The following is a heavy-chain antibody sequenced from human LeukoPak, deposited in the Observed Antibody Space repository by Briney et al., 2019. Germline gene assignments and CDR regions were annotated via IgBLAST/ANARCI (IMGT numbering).Heavy chain of an antibody. D-gene: IGHD3-10*01. Sequence: PGGSLRLSCAASGFTFSSYDMHWVRRAPGKGLEYASAISPNGAGTYYANSVKGRFTISRDNSKNTVYLQMGSLRTEDMAVYYCARGLSYYPLDYWGQGTLVTVSS. CDR2: ISPNGAGT. V-gene: IGHV3-64*01. CDR3: ARGLSYYPLDY. J-gene: IGHJ4*02. CDR1: GFTFSSYD.